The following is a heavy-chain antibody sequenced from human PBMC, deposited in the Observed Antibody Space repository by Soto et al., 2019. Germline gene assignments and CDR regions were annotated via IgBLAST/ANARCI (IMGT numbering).Heavy chain of an antibody. Sequence: PXETLCLPFTAAGCSRSRYYWSWLRQPPARGQEWLGYIYYSGSTNYNPSLKSRVTISADTSKIQFSLKLSSVTAADTAVYYCARAEGGIAAAGLDYWGHETLVTV. CDR2: IYYSGST. D-gene: IGHD6-13*01. V-gene: IGHV4-59*01. J-gene: IGHJ4*01. CDR1: GCSRSRYY. CDR3: ARAEGGIAAAGLDY.